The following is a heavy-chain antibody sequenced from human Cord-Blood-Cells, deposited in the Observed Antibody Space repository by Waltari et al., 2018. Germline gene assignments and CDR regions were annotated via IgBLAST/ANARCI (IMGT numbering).Heavy chain of an antibody. V-gene: IGHV3-21*01. D-gene: IGHD3-16*01. CDR2: ISSSSSYI. CDR3: ARDRGIGGAFDI. CDR1: GFTFSSHS. Sequence: EVQLVESGGGLVKPGGSLRLSCAASGFTFSSHSMNWVRQAPGKGLEWVSSISSSSSYIYYADSVKGRFTISRDNAKNSLYLQMNSLRAEDTAVYYCARDRGIGGAFDIWGQGTMVTVSS. J-gene: IGHJ3*02.